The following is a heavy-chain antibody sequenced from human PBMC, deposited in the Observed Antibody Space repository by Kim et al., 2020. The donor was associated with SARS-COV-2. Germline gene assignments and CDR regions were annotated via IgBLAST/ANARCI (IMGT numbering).Heavy chain of an antibody. Sequence: ENYYVDSVKGRFTISRDNAKQSLFLQMNSLRSDDAAVYYCARGIAFDLWGQGAMVTVSS. CDR3: ARGIAFDL. J-gene: IGHJ3*01. V-gene: IGHV3-7*01. CDR2: EN.